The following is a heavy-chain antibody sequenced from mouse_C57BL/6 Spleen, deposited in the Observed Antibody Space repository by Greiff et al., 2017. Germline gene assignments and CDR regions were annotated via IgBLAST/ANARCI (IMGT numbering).Heavy chain of an antibody. V-gene: IGHV3-6*01. CDR2: ISYDGSN. CDR1: GYSITSGYY. D-gene: IGHD2-4*01. J-gene: IGHJ4*01. Sequence: ESGPGLVKPSQSLSLTCSVTGYSITSGYYWNWIRQFPGNKLEWMGYISYDGSNNYNPSLKNRISITRDTSKNQFFLKLNSVTTEDTATYYCARNYDPNYYAMDYWGQGTSVTVSS. CDR3: ARNYDPNYYAMDY.